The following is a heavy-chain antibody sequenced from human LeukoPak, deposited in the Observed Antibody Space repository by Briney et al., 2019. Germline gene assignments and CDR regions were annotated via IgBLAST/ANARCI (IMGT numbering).Heavy chain of an antibody. CDR1: GGSISSYY. Sequence: SETLSLTCTVSGGSISSYYWSWIRQPPGKGLEWIGYIYYSGSTNYNPSLKSRVTISVDTSKNQFSLKLSSVTAADTAVYYCARPYDFWSGYYPSPPYYYYMDAWGKGTTVTISS. D-gene: IGHD3-3*01. J-gene: IGHJ6*03. CDR3: ARPYDFWSGYYPSPPYYYYMDA. CDR2: IYYSGST. V-gene: IGHV4-59*01.